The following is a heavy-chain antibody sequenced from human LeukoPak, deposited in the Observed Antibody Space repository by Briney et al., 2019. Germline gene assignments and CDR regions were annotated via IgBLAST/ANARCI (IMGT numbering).Heavy chain of an antibody. D-gene: IGHD6-19*01. CDR2: ISAYNGNT. V-gene: IGHV1-18*01. J-gene: IGHJ5*02. CDR3: ARGVAVAGTGNWFDP. Sequence: GASVKVSCKASGYTFTSYGISWVRQAPGQGLEWMGWISAYNGNTNYAQKLQGRVTMTTDTSTSTAYMELRSLRSDDTAVYYCARGVAVAGTGNWFDPWGQGTLVTASS. CDR1: GYTFTSYG.